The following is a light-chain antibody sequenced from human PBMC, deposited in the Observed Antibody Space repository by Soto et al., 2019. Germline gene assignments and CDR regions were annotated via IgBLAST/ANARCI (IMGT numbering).Light chain of an antibody. CDR1: QSISSY. Sequence: DIQMTQFPSSLSASVGDRVTITCRASQSISSYLNWYQQKPGKAPKLLIYAASSLQSGVPSRFSGSGSGTDFTLTISSLQPEDFETYYCQQSYSTPPTFGQGTKVDIX. J-gene: IGKJ1*01. CDR2: AAS. V-gene: IGKV1-39*01. CDR3: QQSYSTPPT.